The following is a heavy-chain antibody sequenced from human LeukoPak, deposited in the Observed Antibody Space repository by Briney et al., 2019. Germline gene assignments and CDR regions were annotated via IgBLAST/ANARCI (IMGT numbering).Heavy chain of an antibody. V-gene: IGHV3-30*18. J-gene: IGHJ4*02. CDR1: GFTFNNYG. CDR3: AKGPLRGTAAAIDY. D-gene: IGHD2-2*01. Sequence: GKSLRLSCAASGFTFNNYGMHWVRQAPGKGLEWVAVISYNGRNKHYPDSVKGRFTISRDISTDTLWLQMDSLRTEDTAVYYCAKGPLRGTAAAIDYWGQGTLVTVSS. CDR2: ISYNGRNK.